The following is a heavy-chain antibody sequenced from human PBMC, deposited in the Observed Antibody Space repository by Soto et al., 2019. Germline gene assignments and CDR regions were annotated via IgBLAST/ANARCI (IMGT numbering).Heavy chain of an antibody. Sequence: PSETLSLTCTVSGGSISTYYWSWIRQPAGKGLEWIGRIYASGSTNYNPSLKSRVTMSVATSKNQFSLKLSSVTAPDTAVYYCARGGMVIIPTATAFDYWGQGTLVTVSS. J-gene: IGHJ4*02. V-gene: IGHV4-4*07. CDR3: ARGGMVIIPTATAFDY. D-gene: IGHD2-2*01. CDR2: IYASGST. CDR1: GGSISTYY.